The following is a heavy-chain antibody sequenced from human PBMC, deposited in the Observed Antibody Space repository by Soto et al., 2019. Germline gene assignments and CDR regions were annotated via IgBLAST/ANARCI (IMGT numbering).Heavy chain of an antibody. CDR3: ARGGPRDDYGDYVAWFDP. CDR1: GYTFTSYD. J-gene: IGHJ5*02. Sequence: QVQLVQSGAEVKKPGASVKVSCKASGYTFTSYDINWVRQATGQGLEWMGWMNPNSGNTGYAQKFQCRVTMTRNTSISTAYMELSSLRSEDTAVYYCARGGPRDDYGDYVAWFDPWGQATLVTVSS. V-gene: IGHV1-8*01. CDR2: MNPNSGNT. D-gene: IGHD4-17*01.